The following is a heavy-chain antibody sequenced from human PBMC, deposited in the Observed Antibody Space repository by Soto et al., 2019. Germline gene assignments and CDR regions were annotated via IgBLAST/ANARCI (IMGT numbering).Heavy chain of an antibody. CDR3: ASLITSFGEPPAAFDI. V-gene: IGHV1-69*13. Sequence: GASVKVSCKASGGTFSSYAISWVRQAPGQGLEWMGGIIPIFGTANYAQKFQGRVTITADESTSTAYMELSSLRSEDTAVYYCASLITSFGEPPAAFDIWGQGTMVTVSS. D-gene: IGHD3-3*01. CDR2: IIPIFGTA. CDR1: GGTFSSYA. J-gene: IGHJ3*02.